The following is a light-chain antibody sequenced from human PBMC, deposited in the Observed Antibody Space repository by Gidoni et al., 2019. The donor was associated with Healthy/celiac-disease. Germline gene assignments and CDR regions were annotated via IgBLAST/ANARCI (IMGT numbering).Light chain of an antibody. Sequence: EIMLTQSPATLSLSPGERATLSCRASQSVSSYLAWSQQKPGQAPRLLIYDASNRATGIPARFSGSGSGTDFTLTISSLEPEDFAVYYCQQRSNWLTFGGGTKVEIK. V-gene: IGKV3-11*01. CDR3: QQRSNWLT. CDR1: QSVSSY. CDR2: DAS. J-gene: IGKJ4*01.